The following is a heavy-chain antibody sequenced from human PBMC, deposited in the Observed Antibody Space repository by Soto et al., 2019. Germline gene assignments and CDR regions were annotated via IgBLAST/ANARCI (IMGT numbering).Heavy chain of an antibody. CDR1: GFTFSSCS. CDR2: ISSSSSTI. Sequence: EVQLVESGGGLVQPGGSLRLSCAASGFTFSSCSMNWVRQAPGKGLEWVSYISSSSSTIYYADSVKGRFTISRDNAKNSLYLQMNSLRAEDTAVYYCARAEQQLPSWYFDLWGRGTLVTVSS. J-gene: IGHJ2*01. D-gene: IGHD6-13*01. CDR3: ARAEQQLPSWYFDL. V-gene: IGHV3-48*01.